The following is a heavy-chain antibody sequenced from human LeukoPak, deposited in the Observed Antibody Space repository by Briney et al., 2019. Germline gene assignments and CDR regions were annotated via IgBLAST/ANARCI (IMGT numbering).Heavy chain of an antibody. V-gene: IGHV3-7*01. CDR2: IKRDGSEK. CDR1: GFTYNNYW. Sequence: GGSLRLSCAASGFTYNNYWMTWVRQPPGRGLEWVANIKRDGSEKYYVDSVKGRFTISRDNAKNSLYLQMNSLRAEDTAVYYCARGLMALDYWGQGTLVTVSS. J-gene: IGHJ4*02. CDR3: ARGLMALDY. D-gene: IGHD5-24*01.